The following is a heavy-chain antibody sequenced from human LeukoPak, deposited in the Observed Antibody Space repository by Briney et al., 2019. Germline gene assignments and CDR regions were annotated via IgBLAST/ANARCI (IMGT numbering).Heavy chain of an antibody. CDR3: ARADSAYYYAQDY. V-gene: IGHV3-48*01. J-gene: IGHJ4*02. CDR2: ISGRSSII. Sequence: PGGSLRLSCVVSGFTFSTYSMNWVRQAPGKGLEWVSYISGRSSIIYYANSVKGRFTISRDNAKNSLYLQLNSLRAEDTAVYYCARADSAYYYAQDYWDQGTLVTVSS. D-gene: IGHD3-22*01. CDR1: GFTFSTYS.